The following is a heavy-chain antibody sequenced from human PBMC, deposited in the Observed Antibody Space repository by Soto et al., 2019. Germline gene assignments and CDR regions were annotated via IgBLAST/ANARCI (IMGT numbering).Heavy chain of an antibody. CDR2: ISGSGGST. V-gene: IGHV3-23*01. Sequence: EVQLLESGGGLVQPGGSLRLSCAASGFTFSSYAMSWVRQAPGKGLEWVSAISGSGGSTYYAVSVKGRFTSSRDNSKNTLYLQMNSLRAEDTAVYYCAKEIIVVVPAAANWFDPWGQGTLVTVSS. D-gene: IGHD2-2*01. CDR3: AKEIIVVVPAAANWFDP. CDR1: GFTFSSYA. J-gene: IGHJ5*02.